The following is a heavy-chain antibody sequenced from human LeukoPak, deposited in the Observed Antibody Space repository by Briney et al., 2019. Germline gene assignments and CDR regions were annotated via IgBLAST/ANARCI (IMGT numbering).Heavy chain of an antibody. J-gene: IGHJ6*03. CDR1: GGSISSGSDY. V-gene: IGHV4-61*02. CDR3: AREGSSSWGLYYYYYYMDV. Sequence: PSETLSLTCTVSGGSISSGSDYWSWIRQPAGKGLEWIGRIYTSGSTNYNPSLKSRVTISVDTSKNQFSLKLSSVTAADTAVYYCAREGSSSWGLYYYYYYMDVWGKGTTVTISS. D-gene: IGHD6-13*01. CDR2: IYTSGST.